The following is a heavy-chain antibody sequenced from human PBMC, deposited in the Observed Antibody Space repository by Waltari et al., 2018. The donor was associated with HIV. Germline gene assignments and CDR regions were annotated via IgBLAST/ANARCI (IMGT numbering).Heavy chain of an antibody. V-gene: IGHV1-2*02. J-gene: IGHJ3*02. CDR2: INTNAGDT. CDR1: GFTFTDFFF. CDR3: AREMHFYDAFDI. Sequence: QVQLVQSGAEVKKPGASVKVSCKTSGFTFTDFFFIHWVRQAPGQGLEWRGWINTNAGDTDIAETFRGGCTMKVDTSVRTAYMDLRRLKSDDTGVYYCAREMHFYDAFDIWGQGTRGTVSS.